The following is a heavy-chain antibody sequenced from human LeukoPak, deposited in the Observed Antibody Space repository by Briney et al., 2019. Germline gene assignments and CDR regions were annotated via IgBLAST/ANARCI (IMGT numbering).Heavy chain of an antibody. CDR2: ISSSSSPI. V-gene: IGHV3-48*02. Sequence: GGSLSLSCAASGFTFSSYAMSWVRQAPGKGLEWVSYISSSSSPISYADSVKGRFTISRDNAKNSLYLQMNSLRDEHTAVYYCARKKYSSTWADAFDIWGQGTMVTVSS. CDR3: ARKKYSSTWADAFDI. CDR1: GFTFSSYA. J-gene: IGHJ3*02. D-gene: IGHD6-13*01.